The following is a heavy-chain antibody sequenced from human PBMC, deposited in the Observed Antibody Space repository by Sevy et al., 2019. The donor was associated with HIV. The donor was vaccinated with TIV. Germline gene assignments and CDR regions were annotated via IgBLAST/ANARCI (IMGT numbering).Heavy chain of an antibody. V-gene: IGHV3-33*01. Sequence: GGCLRLSCAASGFTFSSFGMHWVRQAPGKGLEWLAVIWFDGSNTYYADSVRGRFTISRDIAKNTLHLQMNSLRADDTVVCYSAGDLEFYDHAHDRPAFMPDFWGHGTMVTVSS. CDR3: AGDLEFYDHAHDRPAFMPDF. J-gene: IGHJ4*01. CDR2: IWFDGSNT. D-gene: IGHD1-1*01. CDR1: GFTFSSFG.